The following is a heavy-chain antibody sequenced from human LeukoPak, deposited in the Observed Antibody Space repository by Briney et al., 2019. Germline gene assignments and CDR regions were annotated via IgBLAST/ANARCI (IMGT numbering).Heavy chain of an antibody. Sequence: GGSLRLSCAASGSTFSTYWMSWVRQAPGKGLEWVANMRQDGGEIYYVDSVKGRFTTSRDNAKNSLSLQMNGLRAEDTAVYYCARRVSGREKYFDYWGQGTLVTVSS. CDR2: MRQDGGEI. J-gene: IGHJ4*02. CDR1: GSTFSTYW. V-gene: IGHV3-7*01. CDR3: ARRVSGREKYFDY. D-gene: IGHD6-19*01.